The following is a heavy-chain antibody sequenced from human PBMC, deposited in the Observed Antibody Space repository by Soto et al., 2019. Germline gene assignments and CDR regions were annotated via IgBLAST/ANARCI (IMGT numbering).Heavy chain of an antibody. CDR1: GDSIRDSV. CDR3: ARGREDNSDHNLGQLFDS. Sequence: PSETLSLTGTVSGDSIRDSVCSWVRQPPGKGLEWIGLVHHTGNTNYNPSLETRVTMLVDTSANHFSLTLTSVTPADTAIYYCARGREDNSDHNLGQLFDSFGQGTLVTFSS. CDR2: VHHTGNT. J-gene: IGHJ4*02. V-gene: IGHV4-59*01. D-gene: IGHD3-16*01.